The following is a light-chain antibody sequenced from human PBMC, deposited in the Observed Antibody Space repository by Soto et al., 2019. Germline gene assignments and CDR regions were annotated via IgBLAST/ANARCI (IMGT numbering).Light chain of an antibody. J-gene: IGKJ1*01. V-gene: IGKV3-11*01. CDR1: QSVSSY. Sequence: EIVLTQSPGTLSLSPGERATLSCRASQSVSSYLAWYQQKPGQAPRLLIYDASNRATGIPARFSGSGSGTDFTLTISSLEPEDFAVYYCRQCANWPPKWTFGQGTKVDIK. CDR3: RQCANWPPKWT. CDR2: DAS.